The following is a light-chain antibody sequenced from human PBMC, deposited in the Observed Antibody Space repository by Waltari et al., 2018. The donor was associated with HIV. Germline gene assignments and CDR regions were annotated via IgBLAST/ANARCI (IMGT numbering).Light chain of an antibody. Sequence: SYELTQPPSVSVSPGQTASITCSGDKLGDKYACWYQQKPGQSPVLVTYQDSKRPSVIPERFSGSNSGNTATLTISGTQAMDEADYYCQAWDSSTHVFGTGTKVTVL. CDR3: QAWDSSTHV. J-gene: IGLJ1*01. CDR2: QDS. CDR1: KLGDKY. V-gene: IGLV3-1*01.